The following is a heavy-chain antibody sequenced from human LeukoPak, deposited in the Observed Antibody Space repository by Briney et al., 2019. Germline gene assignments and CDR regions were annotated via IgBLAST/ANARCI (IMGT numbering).Heavy chain of an antibody. D-gene: IGHD1-7*01. J-gene: IGHJ4*02. Sequence: GGSLRLSCVASGFTFSRYAMHWVRQAPGKGLEWVSSISSSSSYIYYADSVKGRFTISRDNAKNSLYLQMNSLRAEDTAVYYCAKDPSITGTSDYWGQGTLVTVSS. V-gene: IGHV3-21*04. CDR1: GFTFSRYA. CDR3: AKDPSITGTSDY. CDR2: ISSSSSYI.